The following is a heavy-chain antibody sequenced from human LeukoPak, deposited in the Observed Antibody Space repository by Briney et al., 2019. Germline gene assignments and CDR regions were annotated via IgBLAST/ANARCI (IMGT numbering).Heavy chain of an antibody. D-gene: IGHD3-22*01. CDR3: ARGLRTRGSKGRITMIDP. Sequence: PSQTLSLTCTVSGGSISSGSYYWSWIRQPAGKGLEWIGRIYTSGSTNYNPSLKSRVTISVDTSKNQFSLKLSSVTAADTAVYYCARGLRTRGSKGRITMIDPWGQGTLVTVSS. J-gene: IGHJ5*02. CDR1: GGSISSGSYY. CDR2: IYTSGST. V-gene: IGHV4-61*02.